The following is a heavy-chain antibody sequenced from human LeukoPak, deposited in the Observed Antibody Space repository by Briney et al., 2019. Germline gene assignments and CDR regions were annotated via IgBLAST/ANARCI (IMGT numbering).Heavy chain of an antibody. CDR1: GYTFTSYG. CDR2: IIPILGIA. D-gene: IGHD3-22*01. V-gene: IGHV1-69*04. CDR3: AREDRYYYDSSGYYTNPPGY. Sequence: SVKVSCKASGYTFTSYGISWVRQAPGQGLEWMGRIIPILGIANYAQKFQGRVTITADKSTSTAYMELSSLRSEDTAVYYCAREDRYYYDSSGYYTNPPGYWGQGTLVTVSS. J-gene: IGHJ4*02.